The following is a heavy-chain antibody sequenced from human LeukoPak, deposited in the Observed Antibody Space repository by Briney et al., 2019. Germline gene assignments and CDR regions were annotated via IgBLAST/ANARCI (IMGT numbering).Heavy chain of an antibody. CDR3: ARRISTRRGETCSSTSCYFDY. V-gene: IGHV4-38-2*01. J-gene: IGHJ4*02. CDR2: IFHNGIT. Sequence: SETLSLTXAVSGFSISSGYFWDWIRQSPGKGLEWIGSIFHNGITYYNSSLKSRITISVDTSKNQFSLRLSSVTAADTAVYYCARRISTRRGETCSSTSCYFDYWGQGTLVTVSS. CDR1: GFSISSGYF. D-gene: IGHD2-2*01.